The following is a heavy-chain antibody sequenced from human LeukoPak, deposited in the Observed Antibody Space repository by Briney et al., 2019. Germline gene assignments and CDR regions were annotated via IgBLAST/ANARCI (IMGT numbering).Heavy chain of an antibody. CDR2: ISGYNGNT. D-gene: IGHD2-2*01. CDR3: ATRIVVVPAAANLRLYYFDY. CDR1: GYTFTSYG. V-gene: IGHV1-18*01. Sequence: ASVKVSCKASGYTFTSYGISWVRQAPGQGLEWMGWISGYNGNTNYAQKLQGRVTMTEDTSTDTAYMELSSLRSEDTAVYYCATRIVVVPAAANLRLYYFDYWGQGTLVTVSS. J-gene: IGHJ4*02.